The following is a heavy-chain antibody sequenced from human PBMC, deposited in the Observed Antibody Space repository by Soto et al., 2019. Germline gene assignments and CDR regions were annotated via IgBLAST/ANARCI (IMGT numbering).Heavy chain of an antibody. CDR3: ARESRDFFLWFDP. J-gene: IGHJ5*02. Sequence: QVQLVQSGGEVKKPGASVKVSCKASGYIFSKYAIHWVRQVPGHKLEWMGWLNVGTGNTKYSQKFQARVTITRDTSATTAYRELHSLPSEDTAVYYCARESRDFFLWFDPWGQGTLVTVSS. CDR1: GYIFSKYA. V-gene: IGHV1-3*01. CDR2: LNVGTGNT.